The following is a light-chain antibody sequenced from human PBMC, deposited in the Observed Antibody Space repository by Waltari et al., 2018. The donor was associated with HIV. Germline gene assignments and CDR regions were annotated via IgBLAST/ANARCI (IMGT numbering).Light chain of an antibody. Sequence: SALTQPASVSGSLGQSVTISCTGATRAIGDFVSWYQQLPGRAPQLLFSGVTRRASGISHRVFASKSGATASLTISRLQADDEGCYYCSSTADLESVTFGGGT. V-gene: IGLV2-14*03. CDR2: GVT. CDR3: SSTADLESVT. CDR1: TRAIGDF. J-gene: IGLJ2*01.